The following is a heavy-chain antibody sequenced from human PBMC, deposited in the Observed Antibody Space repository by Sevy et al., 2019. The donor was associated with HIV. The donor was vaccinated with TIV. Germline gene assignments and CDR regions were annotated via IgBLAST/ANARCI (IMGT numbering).Heavy chain of an antibody. CDR1: GFTFGSYT. Sequence: GGSLRLSCAASGFTFGSYTLHWVRQAPGKGLEWVALISQTYDGSKKYYIDSVQGRFTISRDNSKNTLYLQMDSLRPEDTAVYYCARDNSGYFFFDYWGQRTLVTVSS. V-gene: IGHV3-30-3*01. CDR2: ISQTYDGSKK. CDR3: ARDNSGYFFFDY. D-gene: IGHD3-22*01. J-gene: IGHJ4*02.